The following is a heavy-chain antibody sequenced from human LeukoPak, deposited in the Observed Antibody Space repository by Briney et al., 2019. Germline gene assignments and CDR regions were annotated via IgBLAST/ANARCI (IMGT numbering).Heavy chain of an antibody. J-gene: IGHJ4*02. V-gene: IGHV1-2*02. D-gene: IGHD5-12*01. CDR1: GYTFTGYY. CDR2: INPNSGGT. CDR3: ARSGGFDDNYFDY. Sequence: ASVKVSCKASGYTFTGYYMHWVRQAPGQGLEWMGWINPNSGGTNYAQKFQGRVTMTRDTSISTAYMELSRLRSDDTAVYYCARSGGFDDNYFDYWGQGTLVTVSS.